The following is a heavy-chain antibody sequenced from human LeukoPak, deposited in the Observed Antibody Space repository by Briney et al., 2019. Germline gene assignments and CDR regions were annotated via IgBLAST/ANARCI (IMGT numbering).Heavy chain of an antibody. Sequence: GGSLRLSCAASGFTFSSYSMNWVRQAPGKGLEWVSSISSSSSYIYYADSVKGRFTISRDNAKNSLYLQMNSLRAEDTAVYYCARDIVGGLGEAGAFDIWGQGTMVTVSS. V-gene: IGHV3-21*01. CDR3: ARDIVGGLGEAGAFDI. CDR2: ISSSSSYI. D-gene: IGHD1-26*01. J-gene: IGHJ3*02. CDR1: GFTFSSYS.